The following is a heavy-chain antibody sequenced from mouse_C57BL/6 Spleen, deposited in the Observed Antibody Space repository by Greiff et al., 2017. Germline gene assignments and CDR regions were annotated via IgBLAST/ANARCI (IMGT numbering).Heavy chain of an antibody. CDR2: IRNKANNHAT. CDR3: TPARYYVAMAY. V-gene: IGHV6-6*01. D-gene: IGHD1-1*01. CDR1: GFTFSDAW. J-gene: IGHJ4*01. Sequence: EVMLVESGGGLVQPGGSMKLSCAASGFTFSDAWMDWVRQSPEKGLEWVAEIRNKANNHATYSAESVKGRFTISRDDSKSVVYLQMNRSRAEDTGTYYCTPARYYVAMAYWGQGTSHTLSS.